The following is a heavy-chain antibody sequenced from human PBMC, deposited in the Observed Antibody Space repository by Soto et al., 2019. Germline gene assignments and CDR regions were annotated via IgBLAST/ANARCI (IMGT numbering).Heavy chain of an antibody. CDR3: ARDIVATIGVHSGSPGE. V-gene: IGHV1-18*01. CDR2: ISAYNGNT. D-gene: IGHD5-12*01. J-gene: IGHJ6*04. Sequence: QVQLVQSGGEVKKPGASVKVSCKASGYSFTRYGISWVRQAPGQGLEWLGWISAYNGNTNYAQKFQGRVTMTTDTSTSTGYMELRSLRSDDTAVYYCARDIVATIGVHSGSPGEWGKGTTVTVSS. CDR1: GYSFTRYG.